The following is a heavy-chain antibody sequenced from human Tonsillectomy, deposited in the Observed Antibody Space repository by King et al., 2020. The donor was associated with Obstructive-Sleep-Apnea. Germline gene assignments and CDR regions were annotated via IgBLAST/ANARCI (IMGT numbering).Heavy chain of an antibody. D-gene: IGHD1-26*01. J-gene: IGHJ5*02. CDR2: IDYSGST. Sequence: VQLQESVPGLVKPSETLSLTCTVSGGSISSYYWSWIRQPPGQGLEWIGYIDYSGSTTSNPSFKSRVTISVETSKTQFSLKLSSVTAADTAVYYCARDHGSLGGSYGWFDPWGQGTLVTVSS. CDR1: GGSISSYY. CDR3: ARDHGSLGGSYGWFDP. V-gene: IGHV4-59*01.